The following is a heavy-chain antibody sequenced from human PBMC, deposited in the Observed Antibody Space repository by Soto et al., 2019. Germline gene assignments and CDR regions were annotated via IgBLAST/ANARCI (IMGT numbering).Heavy chain of an antibody. CDR3: FCQGARGAYLYC. J-gene: IGHJ4*02. Sequence: SGPTLVNPTQTLTLTCTVSGFSLTNDGVGVGWVRQPPGKALEWLTLVYWDDDERYSRSLQSRLTIRRDTSRNKVVVTLTNVDPVDPATFVFFCQGARGAYLYCRGQRILDTVSS. D-gene: IGHD3-3*01. V-gene: IGHV2-5*02. CDR2: VYWDDDE. CDR1: GFSLTNDGVG.